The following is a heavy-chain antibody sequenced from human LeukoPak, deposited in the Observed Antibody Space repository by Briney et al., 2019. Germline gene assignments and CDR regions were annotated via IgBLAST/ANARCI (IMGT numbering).Heavy chain of an antibody. V-gene: IGHV1-2*02. CDR2: INPNSGGT. J-gene: IGHJ4*02. CDR1: GYTFTGYY. CDR3: ARSSIAAVYFDY. Sequence: ASVKVSCKASGYTFTGYYMHWVRQAHGQRHEWMGWINPNSGGTNDAQKFQGRVTMTRDTSISTAYMELSRLRSDDTAVYYCARSSIAAVYFDYWGQGTLVTVSS. D-gene: IGHD6-25*01.